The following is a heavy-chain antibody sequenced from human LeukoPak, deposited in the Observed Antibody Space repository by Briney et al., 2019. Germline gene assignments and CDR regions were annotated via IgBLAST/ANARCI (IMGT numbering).Heavy chain of an antibody. Sequence: SQTPSLTCVISGDSVSSNIATWNWIRQSPSRGLEWLGRTHYRSKWYKDYADSVKSRITINPDTSKNQLSLQLDSVTPEDTAVYYCVRGNRFTYDYWGQGTLVTVSS. CDR3: VRGNRFTYDY. CDR2: THYRSKWYK. J-gene: IGHJ4*02. D-gene: IGHD2/OR15-2a*01. CDR1: GDSVSSNIAT. V-gene: IGHV6-1*01.